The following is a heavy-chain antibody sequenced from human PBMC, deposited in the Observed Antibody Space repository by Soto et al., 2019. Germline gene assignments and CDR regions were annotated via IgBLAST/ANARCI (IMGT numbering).Heavy chain of an antibody. J-gene: IGHJ4*02. D-gene: IGHD1-26*01. CDR2: IYYSGST. Sequence: PSETQSLTSTFSGCNISSYYWSWIRQPPGKGLEWIGYIYYSGSTNYNPSLKSRVTISVDTSKNQFSLKLSSVTAADTAVYYCARFDVVGATHDYWGQGTLVTVSS. V-gene: IGHV4-59*01. CDR1: GCNISSYY. CDR3: ARFDVVGATHDY.